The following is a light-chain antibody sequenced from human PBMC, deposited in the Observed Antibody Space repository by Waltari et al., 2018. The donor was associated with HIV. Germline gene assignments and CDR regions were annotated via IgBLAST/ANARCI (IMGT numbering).Light chain of an antibody. CDR2: GTT. CDR3: LLYMGSSIWV. CDR1: SGSVSTSHY. V-gene: IGLV8-61*01. Sequence: QTVVTQEPSFSVSPGGTVTLTCGLTSGSVSTSHYPRWYQQTPGQPPHTLMYGTTTRSSGVPDRFSGSILGNRAALTITGAQADDESDYYCLLYMGSSIWVFGGGTKLTVL. J-gene: IGLJ3*02.